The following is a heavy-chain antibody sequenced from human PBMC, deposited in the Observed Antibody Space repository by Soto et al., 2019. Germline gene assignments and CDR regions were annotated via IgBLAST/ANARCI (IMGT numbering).Heavy chain of an antibody. CDR3: ASSIFGLVEGTKYHYYVLAF. CDR1: GGTFSSYA. D-gene: IGHD3-3*01. J-gene: IGHJ6*02. CDR2: IIPIFGTA. Sequence: SSVKVSCKDSGGTFSSYAISWVRQAPGQGLEWMGGIIPIFGTANYAQKFQGRVTITADESTSTAYMELSSLRSEDTAVYYCASSIFGLVEGTKYHYYVLAFWAQ. V-gene: IGHV1-69*13.